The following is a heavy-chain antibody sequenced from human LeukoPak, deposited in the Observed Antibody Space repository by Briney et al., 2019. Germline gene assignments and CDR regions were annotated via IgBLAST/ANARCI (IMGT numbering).Heavy chain of an antibody. CDR3: ARDGFYYDSSGPFDY. Sequence: GGSLRLSCAASGFTVSSNCMSWVRQAPGKGLEWVSVIYSGGSTYYADSVKGRFTISRDNPKNTLYLQMNSLRAEDTAVYYCARDGFYYDSSGPFDYWGQGTLVTVSS. D-gene: IGHD3-22*01. CDR2: IYSGGST. CDR1: GFTVSSNC. J-gene: IGHJ4*02. V-gene: IGHV3-53*01.